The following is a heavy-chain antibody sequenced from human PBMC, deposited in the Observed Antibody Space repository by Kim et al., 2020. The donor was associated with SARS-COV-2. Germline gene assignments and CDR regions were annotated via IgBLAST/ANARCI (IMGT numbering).Heavy chain of an antibody. V-gene: IGHV3-30*07. J-gene: IGHJ5*02. D-gene: IGHD1-1*01. CDR3: ARGFPRTTRSPNWFDP. Sequence: SVKGRFTTSRDNSKNTLYLQMNSLRAEDTAVYYCARGFPRTTRSPNWFDPWGQGTLVTVSS.